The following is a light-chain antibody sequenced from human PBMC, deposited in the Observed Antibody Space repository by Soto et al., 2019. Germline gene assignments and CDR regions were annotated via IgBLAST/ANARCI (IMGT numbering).Light chain of an antibody. CDR1: TSNIGTNP. CDR3: ATWDDTVSGYV. J-gene: IGLJ1*01. CDR2: DND. Sequence: QSVLTQSPSVSGTPGQRVTMSCSGSTSNIGTNPVNWYQQSPGTAPKLLMYDNDQRPSGVADRFSGSKSGTSASLAISGLQSEDETEYYCATWDDTVSGYVFGTGTKVTVL. V-gene: IGLV1-44*01.